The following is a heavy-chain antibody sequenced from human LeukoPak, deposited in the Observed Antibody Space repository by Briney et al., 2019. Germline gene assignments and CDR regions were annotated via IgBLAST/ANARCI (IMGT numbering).Heavy chain of an antibody. V-gene: IGHV3-33*05. J-gene: IGHJ4*02. CDR2: ISYDGSNK. CDR3: ATGSSGWYVY. Sequence: GVSLRPSCAASGFTFGSYWMSWVRQAPGKGLEWVAVISYDGSNKYYADSVKGRFTISRDNSKNTLYLQMNSLRAEDTAVYYCATGSSGWYVYWGQGTLVTVSS. D-gene: IGHD6-19*01. CDR1: GFTFGSYW.